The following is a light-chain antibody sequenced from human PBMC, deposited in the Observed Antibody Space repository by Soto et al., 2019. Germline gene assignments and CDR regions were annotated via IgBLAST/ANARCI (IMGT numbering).Light chain of an antibody. J-gene: IGKJ2*01. CDR2: AAS. CDR1: QSISSS. V-gene: IGKV1-39*01. CDR3: QQSYSTPPYT. Sequence: DIQMTQSPSSLSASVGDRVTITCRASQSISSSLNWYQQKPGKAPKLLIYAASSLQSGVPSRFSGSGSGTDFTLPISSLQPEDFATYYCQQSYSTPPYTFGQGTKLEIK.